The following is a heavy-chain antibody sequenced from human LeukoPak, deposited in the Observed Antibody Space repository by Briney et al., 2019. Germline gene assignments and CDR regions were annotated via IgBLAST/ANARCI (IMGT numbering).Heavy chain of an antibody. V-gene: IGHV4-59*01. D-gene: IGHD6-13*01. CDR2: IFYSGST. Sequence: PSETLSLTCTVSGASISSYYWSWIRQPPGKGLEWIGYIFYSGSTLYNPSLQSRVTISVDTSKNQFSLKLTSVTLADTAVYYCASGPYPAAGTDHQFDYWGQGTLVTVSS. CDR1: GASISSYY. CDR3: ASGPYPAAGTDHQFDY. J-gene: IGHJ4*02.